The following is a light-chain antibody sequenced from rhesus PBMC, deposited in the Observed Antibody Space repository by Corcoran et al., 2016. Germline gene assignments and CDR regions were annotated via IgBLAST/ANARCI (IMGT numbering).Light chain of an antibody. CDR1: SSDIGGYNY. V-gene: IGLV2-32*02. J-gene: IGLJ2*01. Sequence: AALTQPRSVSGSPGQSVTISCTGTSSDIGGYNYVSWYQQHPGTAPKLMIYEVSKRPSGVSDRFSGSKSGNTASLTISGLQADDEADYYCSSYAGSNTGLFGGGTRLTVL. CDR2: EVS. CDR3: SSYAGSNTGL.